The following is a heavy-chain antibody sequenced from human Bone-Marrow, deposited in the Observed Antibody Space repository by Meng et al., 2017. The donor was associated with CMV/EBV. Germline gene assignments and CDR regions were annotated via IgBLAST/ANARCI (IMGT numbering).Heavy chain of an antibody. CDR2: ISSSSSYI. Sequence: GGSLRLSCAASGFTFSSYGMHWVRQAPGKGLEWVSSISSSSSYIYYADSVKGRFTISRDNAKNSLYLQMNSLRAEDTAVYYCARLEVVVVPAAIRNYYYYGMDVWGQGTTVTVSS. V-gene: IGHV3-21*01. CDR3: ARLEVVVVPAAIRNYYYYGMDV. D-gene: IGHD2-2*02. J-gene: IGHJ6*02. CDR1: GFTFSSYG.